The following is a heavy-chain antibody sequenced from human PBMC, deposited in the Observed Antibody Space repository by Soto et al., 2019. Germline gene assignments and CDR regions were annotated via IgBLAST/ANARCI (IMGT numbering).Heavy chain of an antibody. Sequence: VGSLRLSCVVSGFTFSMYWMHWVRQVPGQSPFWVSRISDGGTTTNYADSVRGRFTISSDNSKNTLYLQMNNLKPDDTAIYYFTGGRWGDSSETGAHRGQGTPVTISS. J-gene: IGHJ4*02. D-gene: IGHD7-27*01. V-gene: IGHV3-74*01. CDR3: TGGRWGDSSETGAH. CDR1: GFTFSMYW. CDR2: ISDGGTTT.